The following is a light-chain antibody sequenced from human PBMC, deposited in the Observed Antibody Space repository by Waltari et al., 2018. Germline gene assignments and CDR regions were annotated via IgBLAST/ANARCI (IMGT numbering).Light chain of an antibody. J-gene: IGLJ2*01. Sequence: QSALTQPASVSGSPGQSLTLPGTGTSSDVGAYHYVAWYQQHPGKAPKLMISDVSDRPSGVSNRFSGSKSGNTASLTISGLQAEDEADYFCMSYTSSSSWIFGGGTKLTVL. CDR2: DVS. CDR3: MSYTSSSSWI. V-gene: IGLV2-14*03. CDR1: SSDVGAYHY.